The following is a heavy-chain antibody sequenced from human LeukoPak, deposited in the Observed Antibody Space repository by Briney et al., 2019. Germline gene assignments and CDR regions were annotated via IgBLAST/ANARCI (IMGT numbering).Heavy chain of an antibody. D-gene: IGHD1-26*01. V-gene: IGHV3-21*01. CDR1: GFTFSSYS. CDR3: ARVPNSGSYGGVDY. Sequence: PGGSLRLSCAASGFTFSSYSMNWVRQAPGKGLEWVSSISSSSSYIYYADSVKGRFTISRDNAKNSLYLQMNSLRAEDTAVYYCARVPNSGSYGGVDYWGQGTLVTVSS. CDR2: ISSSSSYI. J-gene: IGHJ4*02.